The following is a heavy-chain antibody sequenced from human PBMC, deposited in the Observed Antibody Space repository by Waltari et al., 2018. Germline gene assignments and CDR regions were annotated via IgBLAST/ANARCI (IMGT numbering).Heavy chain of an antibody. Sequence: EVQLVESGGGLVQPGGSLRLSCAGSGFTVSSNYMNWVRQTPGKGLEWVSIIYSGGSTYYADSVKGRFTISRDKSKNTLQLQMNSLRAEDTAVYFCSYGRFEYWGQGTLVTVSS. CDR1: GFTVSSNY. J-gene: IGHJ4*02. V-gene: IGHV3-66*02. D-gene: IGHD5-18*01. CDR2: IYSGGST. CDR3: SYGRFEY.